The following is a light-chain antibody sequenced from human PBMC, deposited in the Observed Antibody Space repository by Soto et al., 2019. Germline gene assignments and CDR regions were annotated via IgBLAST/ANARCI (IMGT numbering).Light chain of an antibody. CDR1: QSVSSSY. CDR2: GAS. CDR3: QQYGSSPSVT. V-gene: IGKV3-20*01. J-gene: IGKJ3*01. Sequence: ESVLTQSPGTLSLSPGERATLSCRASQSVSSSYLAWYQQKPGQAPRLLIYGASSRATGIPDRFSGSGSGTDFTLTISRLEPEDFAVYYCQQYGSSPSVTFGPGTKVDI.